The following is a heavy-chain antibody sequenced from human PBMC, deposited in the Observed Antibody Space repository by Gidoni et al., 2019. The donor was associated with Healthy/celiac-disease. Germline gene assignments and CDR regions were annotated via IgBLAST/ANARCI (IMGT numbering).Heavy chain of an antibody. CDR2: ISYDGSNK. Sequence: QGQLVESGGGVVQHGRSLRRSCAASGVTLGVYAMPWVRQAPGKGLEWVAVISYDGSNKYYADSVKGRFTISRDNSKNTLYLQMNSLRAEDTAVYYCAREMYYYGSGSPFDYWGQGTLVTVSS. CDR1: GVTLGVYA. V-gene: IGHV3-30*04. J-gene: IGHJ4*02. D-gene: IGHD3-10*01. CDR3: AREMYYYGSGSPFDY.